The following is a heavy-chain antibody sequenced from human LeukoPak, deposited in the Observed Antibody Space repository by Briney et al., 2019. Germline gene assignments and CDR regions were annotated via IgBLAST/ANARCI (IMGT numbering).Heavy chain of an antibody. CDR1: GFTFSTYW. Sequence: GGSLRLSCAASGFTFSTYWMHWVRQAPEKGLVWVSQINTDGNSTTYADSVKGRFTVSRGNAKNTLYLQMNSLRAEDTAVYYCARELASGDWGQGTLVTVSS. CDR3: ARELASGD. D-gene: IGHD6-13*01. J-gene: IGHJ4*02. V-gene: IGHV3-74*01. CDR2: INTDGNST.